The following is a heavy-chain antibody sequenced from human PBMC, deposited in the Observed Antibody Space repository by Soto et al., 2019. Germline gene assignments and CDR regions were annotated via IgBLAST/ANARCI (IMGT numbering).Heavy chain of an antibody. Sequence: ASVKVSCKASGYSFTTYAMHWVRQAPGQRLEWMGWINAGNGNTKYSQKLQGRVTITRDTSASTAYMELSSLRSEDTAIYYCARSSWWSAGYWGQGTLVTVSS. D-gene: IGHD2-2*01. CDR2: INAGNGNT. J-gene: IGHJ4*02. V-gene: IGHV1-3*01. CDR1: GYSFTTYA. CDR3: ARSSWWSAGY.